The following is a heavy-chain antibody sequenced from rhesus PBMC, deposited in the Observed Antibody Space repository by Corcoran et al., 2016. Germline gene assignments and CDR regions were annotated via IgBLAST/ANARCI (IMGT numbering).Heavy chain of an antibody. CDR2: INPSKGNT. J-gene: IGHJ5-2*02. Sequence: QVQLVQSGAEVKKPGASVTLSCQASGSTFTSSSLPWLRQAPGQGLEWMGWINPSKGNTGYAQKFQGRVTMTRDTSTSTAYMELSSRRSEDTAVYYCARPGFSLDVWGRGVLVTVSS. CDR1: GSTFTSSS. V-gene: IGHV1-200*01. CDR3: ARPGFSLDV. D-gene: IGHD3-9*01.